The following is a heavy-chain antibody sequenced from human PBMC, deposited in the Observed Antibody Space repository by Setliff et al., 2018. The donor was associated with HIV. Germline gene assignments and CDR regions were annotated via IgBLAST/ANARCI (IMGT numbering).Heavy chain of an antibody. Sequence: GGSLRLSCAASGFTLSDHFMDWVRQAPGKGLEWVGRTKNKANSYTTEYAASVKGRFTISRDDSKNSLYLQMNSLKTEDTAVYYCTRGRLLWSGSYYYYYMDVWGKGTTVTVSS. D-gene: IGHD3-10*01. V-gene: IGHV3-72*01. CDR2: TKNKANSYTT. CDR3: TRGRLLWSGSYYYYYMDV. J-gene: IGHJ6*03. CDR1: GFTLSDHF.